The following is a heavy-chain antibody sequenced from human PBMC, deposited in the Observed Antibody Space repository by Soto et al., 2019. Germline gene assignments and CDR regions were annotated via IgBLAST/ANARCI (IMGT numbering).Heavy chain of an antibody. V-gene: IGHV4-30-4*01. CDR2: IYYSGST. J-gene: IGHJ3*02. CDR1: GGSISSGDYY. Sequence: QVQLQESGPGLVKPSQTLSLTCTVSGGSISSGDYYWSWIRQPPGKGLEWIGYIYYSGSTYYNPYLKRRVTISVDTSKNQFSLKLSSVTAADTAVYYCARDRGDYGPAFDIWGQGTMVTVSS. D-gene: IGHD4-17*01. CDR3: ARDRGDYGPAFDI.